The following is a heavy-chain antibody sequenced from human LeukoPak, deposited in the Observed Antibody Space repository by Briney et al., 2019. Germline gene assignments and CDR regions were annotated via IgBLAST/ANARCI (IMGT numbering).Heavy chain of an antibody. CDR1: GFTFNNYA. Sequence: PGGSLRLSCAAAGFTFNNYAMSWVRQAPGKGLKWVSGISSGGSTYYADSVKGRFTISRDNSKNTLFLQMNSLRAEDTAVYYCAKIVGALPSPVGYFDYWGQGTLVTVSS. D-gene: IGHD1-26*01. J-gene: IGHJ4*02. CDR2: ISSGGST. V-gene: IGHV3-23*01. CDR3: AKIVGALPSPVGYFDY.